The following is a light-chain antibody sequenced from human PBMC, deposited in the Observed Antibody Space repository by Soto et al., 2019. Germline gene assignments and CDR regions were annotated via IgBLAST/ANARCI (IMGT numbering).Light chain of an antibody. CDR3: HQYGFSPAT. CDR1: QSVNSGY. J-gene: IGKJ1*01. CDR2: GVS. V-gene: IGKV3-20*01. Sequence: EIVLTQSPGTLSLSPGERASLSCRASQSVNSGYIAWYRQKPGQAPNLLIFGVSTRATGIPDRFRGSGSGTDFTLTISRLEPEDFAVHFCHQYGFSPATFGQGTKVEVK.